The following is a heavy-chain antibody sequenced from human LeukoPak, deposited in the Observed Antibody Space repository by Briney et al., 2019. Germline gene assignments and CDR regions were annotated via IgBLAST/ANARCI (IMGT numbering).Heavy chain of an antibody. CDR2: INPNSGGT. CDR3: ARDPSEYNWNYVDY. J-gene: IGHJ4*02. V-gene: IGHV1-2*02. Sequence: ASVKVSCKASGYTFTGYYMHWVRRAPGQGLEWMGWINPNSGGTNYAQKFQGRVTMTRDTSISTAYMELSRLRSDDTAVYYCARDPSEYNWNYVDYWGQGTLVTVSS. CDR1: GYTFTGYY. D-gene: IGHD1-20*01.